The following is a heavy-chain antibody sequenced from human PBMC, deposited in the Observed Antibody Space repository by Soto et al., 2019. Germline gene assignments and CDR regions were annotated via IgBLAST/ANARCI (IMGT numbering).Heavy chain of an antibody. CDR2: IVVGSGNT. CDR3: AADLTSIAARPG. V-gene: IGHV1-58*01. Sequence: GGSVKVSCKASGFTFTSSAVQWVLQARGKRLEWIGWIVVGSGNTNYAQKFQERVTITRDMSTSTGYMELSSLRSEDTAVYYCAADLTSIAARPGWGQGTMVTVS. J-gene: IGHJ3*01. D-gene: IGHD6-6*01. CDR1: GFTFTSSA.